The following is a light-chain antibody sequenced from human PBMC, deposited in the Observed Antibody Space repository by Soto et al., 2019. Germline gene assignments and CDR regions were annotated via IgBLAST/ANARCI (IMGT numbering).Light chain of an antibody. CDR3: SSFTTSSTYV. J-gene: IGLJ1*01. Sequence: QSVLTQPTSVSGSPGQSVAISCTGTSSDVGSYNRVSWYQQPPGTAPKLMIYDVSNRPSGVPDRFSGSKSGNTASLTISGLQAEDEADYYCSSFTTSSTYVFGTGTKLTVL. CDR2: DVS. CDR1: SSDVGSYNR. V-gene: IGLV2-18*02.